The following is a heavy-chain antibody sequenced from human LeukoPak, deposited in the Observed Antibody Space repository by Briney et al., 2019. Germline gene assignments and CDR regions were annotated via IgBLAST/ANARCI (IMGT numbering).Heavy chain of an antibody. Sequence: SETLSLTCTVSGGSISSGSYYWSWIRQPPGKGLEWIGYIYYSGSTNYNPSLKSRVTISVDTSKNQFSLKLSSVTAADTAVYYCARGPALARRDGYKLNYYYYYYMDVWGKGTTVTISS. V-gene: IGHV4-61*01. CDR1: GGSISSGSYY. CDR2: IYYSGST. D-gene: IGHD5-24*01. CDR3: ARGPALARRDGYKLNYYYYYYMDV. J-gene: IGHJ6*03.